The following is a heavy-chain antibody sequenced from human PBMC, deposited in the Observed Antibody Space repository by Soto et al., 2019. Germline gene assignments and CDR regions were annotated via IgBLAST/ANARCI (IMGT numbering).Heavy chain of an antibody. CDR3: ARANDFWSGYYPAFDI. J-gene: IGHJ3*02. V-gene: IGHV1-8*01. CDR2: MNPNSGNT. CDR1: GYTFTSYD. D-gene: IGHD3-3*01. Sequence: GASVKVSCKASGYTFTSYDINWVRQATGQGLEWMGWMNPNSGNTGYAQKFQGRFTMTRNTSISTAYMELSSLRSEDTAVYYCARANDFWSGYYPAFDIWGQGTMVTVSS.